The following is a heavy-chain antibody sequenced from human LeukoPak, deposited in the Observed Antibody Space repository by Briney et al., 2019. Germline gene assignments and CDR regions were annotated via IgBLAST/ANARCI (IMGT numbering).Heavy chain of an antibody. J-gene: IGHJ4*02. Sequence: PGGSLRLSCAGSGFTFSSSAMNWVRQAPGKGLEWVSSINNVASHIYYADSVKGRFTISRDNAKNSLYLQMNSLRAEDTAVYYCARRMTTDMLWGQGTLVTVSS. D-gene: IGHD4-17*01. V-gene: IGHV3-21*01. CDR1: GFTFSSSA. CDR2: INNVASHI. CDR3: ARRMTTDML.